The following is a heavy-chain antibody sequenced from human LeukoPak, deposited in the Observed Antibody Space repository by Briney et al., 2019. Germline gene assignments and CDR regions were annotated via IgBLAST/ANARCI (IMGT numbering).Heavy chain of an antibody. CDR3: ARGGDRRGFDY. Sequence: SQTLSLTCTVSGDSISNGGYYWSWIRLHPGKGLEWVGYIYDSGTTYYSPALQSRVSISVDTSDNKFSLKPKSLTAADTAVYYCARGGDRRGFDYWGQGTLVTVSS. J-gene: IGHJ4*02. V-gene: IGHV4-31*03. D-gene: IGHD1-14*01. CDR1: GDSISNGGYY. CDR2: IYDSGTT.